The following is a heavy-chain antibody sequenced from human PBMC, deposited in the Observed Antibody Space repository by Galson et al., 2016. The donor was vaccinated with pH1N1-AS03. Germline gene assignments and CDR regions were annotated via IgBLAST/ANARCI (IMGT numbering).Heavy chain of an antibody. J-gene: IGHJ3*02. Sequence: SLRLSCAASGFTFRTCSIYWVRQAPGKGLEYVSVISDNGINTYYAEPVKARFTIPTDKPKDTVYLQMSRLRTEDTAVYYCKKEGNGLQSRRYDAIDIWGRGTMVTVSS. CDR3: KKEGNGLQSRRYDAIDI. CDR2: ISDNGINT. D-gene: IGHD6-25*01. V-gene: IGHV3-64D*06. CDR1: GFTFRTCS.